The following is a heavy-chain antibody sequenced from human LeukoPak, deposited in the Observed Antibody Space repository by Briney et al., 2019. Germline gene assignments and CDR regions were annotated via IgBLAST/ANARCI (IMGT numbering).Heavy chain of an antibody. Sequence: SETLSLTCAVYGGSFSGYYWSWIRQPPGKGLEWIGEINHSGSTNYNPSLKSRVTISVDTSKNQFSLKLSSVTAADTAVYYCARRVEDCSSTSCSGGFDPWGQGTLVTVSS. J-gene: IGHJ5*02. CDR2: INHSGST. CDR3: ARRVEDCSSTSCSGGFDP. D-gene: IGHD2-2*01. V-gene: IGHV4-34*01. CDR1: GGSFSGYY.